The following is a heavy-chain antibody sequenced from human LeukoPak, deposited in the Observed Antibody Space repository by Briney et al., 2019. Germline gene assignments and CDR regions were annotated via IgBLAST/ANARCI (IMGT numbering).Heavy chain of an antibody. J-gene: IGHJ4*02. CDR1: GDSVSSNTAA. CDR3: ARDGAATSNYYFDY. V-gene: IGHV6-1*01. Sequence: SQTLSLTCAISGDSVSSNTAAWNWIRQSPSRGLEWLGRTYYRSKWSNDYALSVKSRIIINPDTSKNQFSLHLNSVTPEDTAVYYCARDGAATSNYYFDYWGQGTLVTVSS. CDR2: TYYRSKWSN. D-gene: IGHD6-13*01.